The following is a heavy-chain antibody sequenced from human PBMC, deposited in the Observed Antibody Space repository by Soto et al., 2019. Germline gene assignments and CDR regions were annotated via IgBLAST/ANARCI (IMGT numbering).Heavy chain of an antibody. V-gene: IGHV3-7*01. CDR1: GFTLSGYW. J-gene: IGHJ4*02. Sequence: EVQLVESGGGLVQPGGSLKLSCAASGFTLSGYWMNWVRQAPGKGLEWVANIKQDGSEKYYVDSVRGRFTISRDNARNLLYLEMNSLRAEDTAVYYCIYTTSSTGNWGQGTLVTVSS. D-gene: IGHD2-2*01. CDR2: IKQDGSEK. CDR3: IYTTSSTGN.